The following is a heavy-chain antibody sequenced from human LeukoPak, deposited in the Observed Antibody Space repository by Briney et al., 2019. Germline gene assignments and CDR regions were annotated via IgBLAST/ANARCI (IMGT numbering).Heavy chain of an antibody. CDR1: GFTFSSYW. Sequence: GGSLRLSCAASGFTFSSYWMHWVRQAPGKGLVWVSRISPDGSRTIYADSVKGRFTISRDNAKNMLYLQVNSLRAEDTAVYYCARVQDIAVTGLAYWGQGTLVTVSS. J-gene: IGHJ4*02. CDR3: ARVQDIAVTGLAY. D-gene: IGHD6-19*01. V-gene: IGHV3-74*01. CDR2: ISPDGSRT.